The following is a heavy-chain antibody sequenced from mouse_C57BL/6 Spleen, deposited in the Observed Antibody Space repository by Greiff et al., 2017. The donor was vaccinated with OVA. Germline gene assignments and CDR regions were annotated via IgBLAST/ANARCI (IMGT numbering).Heavy chain of an antibody. J-gene: IGHJ2*01. D-gene: IGHD4-1*01. V-gene: IGHV5-4*01. Sequence: EVQLVESGGGLVKPGGSLKLSCAASGFTFSSYAMSWVRQTPEKRLEWVATISDGGSYTYYPDNVKGRFTISRDNAKNKLYLQMSHLKSEDTAMYYCARGLGNYFDYWGQGTTLTVSS. CDR2: ISDGGSYT. CDR1: GFTFSSYA. CDR3: ARGLGNYFDY.